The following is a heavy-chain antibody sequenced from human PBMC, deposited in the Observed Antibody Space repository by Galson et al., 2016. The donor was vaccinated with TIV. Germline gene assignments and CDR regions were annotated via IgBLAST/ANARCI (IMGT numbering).Heavy chain of an antibody. J-gene: IGHJ4*02. V-gene: IGHV2-70*11. CDR3: ARASPRLVVSIDY. CDR1: GFSLRANAMC. CDR2: IDWDDDR. Sequence: PALVKPTQTLTLTCPFSGFSLRANAMCVSWIRQPPGKALEWLARIDWDDDRYFSASLRTRLTISKDTTKNQVVLTMTNMDPLNTASDYCARASPRLVVSIDYWCQGMLVSVSS. D-gene: IGHD2-21*01.